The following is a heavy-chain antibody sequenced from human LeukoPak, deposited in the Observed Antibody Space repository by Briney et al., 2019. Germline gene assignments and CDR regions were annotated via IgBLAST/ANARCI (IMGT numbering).Heavy chain of an antibody. D-gene: IGHD6-13*01. Sequence: SETLSLTCTVSGGSISRYYWSWIRQPAGKGLECIGRIYTSGSTNYNPSLNTRVTMSVDTSKNQFSLKLSSVTAAHTAVYYCARGLAAAASYYYYYYYMDVWGKGTTVTVSS. V-gene: IGHV4-4*07. CDR3: ARGLAAAASYYYYYYYMDV. CDR2: IYTSGST. CDR1: GGSISRYY. J-gene: IGHJ6*03.